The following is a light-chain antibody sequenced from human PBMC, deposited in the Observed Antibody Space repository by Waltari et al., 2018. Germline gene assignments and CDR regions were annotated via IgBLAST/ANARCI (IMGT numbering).Light chain of an antibody. Sequence: EIVLTQSPASLSLSPGDRATLSYRASQSVGRTLAWYQQRPGQAPRLLIYDASTRATGSPDRFSGSWSGTDFSLTISRLAPEYFAVYYCQKYGTRPATFGQGTKVEVK. CDR1: QSVGRT. CDR2: DAS. J-gene: IGKJ1*01. V-gene: IGKV3-20*01. CDR3: QKYGTRPAT.